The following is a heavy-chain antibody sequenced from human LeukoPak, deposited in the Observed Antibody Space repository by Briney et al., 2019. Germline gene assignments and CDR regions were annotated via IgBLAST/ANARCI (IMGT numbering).Heavy chain of an antibody. CDR3: AGSLGYCTSNVCYLKY. CDR2: ISAQHGQT. J-gene: IGHJ4*02. Sequence: ASVKVSCKASGDTFSSYAISWVRQAPGQGLEWMGGISAQHGQTEYAPNSQDRVTMTTDTYTNTAYMELRSLRSDDTAVYYCAGSLGYCTSNVCYLKYWGQGTLVTVSS. V-gene: IGHV1-18*01. D-gene: IGHD2-8*01. CDR1: GDTFSSYA.